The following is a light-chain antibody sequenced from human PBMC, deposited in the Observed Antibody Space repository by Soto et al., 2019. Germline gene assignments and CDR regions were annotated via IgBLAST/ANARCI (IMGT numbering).Light chain of an antibody. J-gene: IGKJ2*01. CDR1: QSLLYSSNNKNY. CDR2: WAS. V-gene: IGKV4-1*01. CDR3: QQYSTTPS. Sequence: DIVMTQSPDSLAVSLGERATLNCKSSQSLLYSSNNKNYLAWFQQKPGQPPKLLIYWASTRESGVPDRFSGSGSGTYFTLTSSSLHAEDVAVYYCQQYSTTPSFGQGTKLEIK.